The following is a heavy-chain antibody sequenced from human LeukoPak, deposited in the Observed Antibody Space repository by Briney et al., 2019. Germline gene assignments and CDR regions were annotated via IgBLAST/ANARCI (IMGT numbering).Heavy chain of an antibody. Sequence: SETLSLTCTVSGGSISSGDYYWSWIRQPPGKGLEWIGYIYYSGSTYYNPSLKSRVTISVDTSKNQFSLKLSSVTAADTAVYYCARDEGFGELLTFYGMDVWGQGTTVTVSS. CDR1: GGSISSGDYY. J-gene: IGHJ6*02. D-gene: IGHD3-10*01. CDR2: IYYSGST. V-gene: IGHV4-30-4*01. CDR3: ARDEGFGELLTFYGMDV.